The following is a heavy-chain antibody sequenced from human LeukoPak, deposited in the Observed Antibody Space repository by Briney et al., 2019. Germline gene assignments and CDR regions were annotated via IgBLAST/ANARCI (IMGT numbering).Heavy chain of an antibody. CDR3: ARYSSWYGPYFFDY. D-gene: IGHD6-13*01. CDR1: GGSISSYY. CDR2: IYTSGST. J-gene: IGHJ4*02. Sequence: PSETLSLTCTVSGGSISSYYWSWIRQPAGKGLEWIGRIYTSGSTNYSPSLKSRVIMSVDTSKNQFSLNLSSVTAADTAVYYCARYSSWYGPYFFDYWGQGTLVTVSS. V-gene: IGHV4-4*07.